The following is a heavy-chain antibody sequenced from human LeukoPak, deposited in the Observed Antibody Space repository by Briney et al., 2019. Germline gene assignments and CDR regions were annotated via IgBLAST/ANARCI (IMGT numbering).Heavy chain of an antibody. Sequence: PGGSLRLSCTVSGFTVSSDSMSWVRQAPGKGLEWVSFISGGDTTFYADSVKGRFTLSRDNSKNTLYLQMNSPRAEDTAVYFCAKDRVWGYASNFDYWGQGTLVAVSS. J-gene: IGHJ4*02. D-gene: IGHD3-16*01. CDR2: ISGGDTT. CDR1: GFTVSSDS. V-gene: IGHV3-53*01. CDR3: AKDRVWGYASNFDY.